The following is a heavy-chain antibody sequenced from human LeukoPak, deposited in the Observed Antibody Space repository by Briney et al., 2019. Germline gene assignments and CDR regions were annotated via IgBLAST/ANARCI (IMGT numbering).Heavy chain of an antibody. CDR2: ISYDGSNK. CDR1: GFTFSSYP. Sequence: GRSLRLPCAASGFTFSSYPMHWVRQAPGKGLEWVAVISYDGSNKYYGDSVKGRFTISRDNSKNTLYLQMNSLRAEDTAVYYCARDHREQWLATEGFDYWGQGTLVTVSS. CDR3: ARDHREQWLATEGFDY. V-gene: IGHV3-30*04. D-gene: IGHD6-19*01. J-gene: IGHJ4*02.